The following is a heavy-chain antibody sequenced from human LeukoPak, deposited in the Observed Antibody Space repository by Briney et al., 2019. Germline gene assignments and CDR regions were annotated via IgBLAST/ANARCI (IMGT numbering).Heavy chain of an antibody. D-gene: IGHD1-26*01. CDR2: IYYDGTT. J-gene: IGHJ3*02. Sequence: SETLSLTCSVSGGAISSRNYHWGWVRQPPGVGLEWIGRIYYDGTTDYNPSLKSRVTISLDTSKNQFSLKLSSVTAAETGVYYCARVQPPSGSYSFDGFDIWGQGTLVTVSS. V-gene: IGHV4-39*07. CDR3: ARVQPPSGSYSFDGFDI. CDR1: GGAISSRNYH.